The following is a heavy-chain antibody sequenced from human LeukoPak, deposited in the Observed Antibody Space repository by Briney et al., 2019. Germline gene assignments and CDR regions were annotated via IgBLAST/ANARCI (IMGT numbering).Heavy chain of an antibody. CDR2: IKPDGSEK. V-gene: IGHV3-7*04. J-gene: IGHJ4*02. Sequence: GGSLRLSCAVSGFTFSTYWMNWVRQAPWKGPEWVANIKPDGSEKFYVDSVKGRFTVSRDNAKNLLYLQMNSLRAEDTALYYCARGASYWGQGTLVTVSS. CDR1: GFTFSTYW. CDR3: ARGASY.